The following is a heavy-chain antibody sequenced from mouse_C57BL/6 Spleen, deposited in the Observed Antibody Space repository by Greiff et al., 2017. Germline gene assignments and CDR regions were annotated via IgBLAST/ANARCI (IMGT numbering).Heavy chain of an antibody. CDR2: ISYDGSN. CDR3: ARDAVTTIPFAY. CDR1: GYSITSGYY. D-gene: IGHD2-2*01. V-gene: IGHV3-6*01. J-gene: IGHJ3*01. Sequence: EVHLVESGPGLVKPSQSLSLTCSVTGYSITSGYYWNWIRQFPGNKLEWMGYISYDGSNNYNPSLKNRISITRDTSKNQFFLKLNSVTTEDTATYYCARDAVTTIPFAYWGQGTLVTVSA.